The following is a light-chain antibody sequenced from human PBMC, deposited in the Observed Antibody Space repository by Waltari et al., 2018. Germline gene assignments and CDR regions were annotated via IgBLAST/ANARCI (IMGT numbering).Light chain of an antibody. Sequence: DITLTQSPSFLSSPVGDRVATTSRAGQGISNYLAWYHQKPGKAPNLLIYAASTLRRGVPSRFSGRGSGPEFTLPISSLQPEDFATSYCQQLDTYPWTFGQGTKVEIK. CDR1: QGISNY. CDR3: QQLDTYPWT. CDR2: AAS. V-gene: IGKV1-9*01. J-gene: IGKJ1*01.